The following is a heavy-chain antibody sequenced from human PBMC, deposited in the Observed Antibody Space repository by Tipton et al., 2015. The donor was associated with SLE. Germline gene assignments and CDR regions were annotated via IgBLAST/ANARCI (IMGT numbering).Heavy chain of an antibody. Sequence: TLSLTCAVYGGSFSGYYWSWIRQPPGKGLEWIGEINHGGSTNYNPSLKSRVTISVDTSKNQFSLKLNSVTAADTAVYYCARSRDGYNYEGDYWGQGTLVTVSS. CDR2: INHGGST. CDR3: ARSRDGYNYEGDY. V-gene: IGHV4-34*01. CDR1: GGSFSGYY. D-gene: IGHD5-24*01. J-gene: IGHJ4*02.